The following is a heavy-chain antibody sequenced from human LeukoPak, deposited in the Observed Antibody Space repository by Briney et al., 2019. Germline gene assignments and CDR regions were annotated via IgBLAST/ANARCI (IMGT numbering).Heavy chain of an antibody. J-gene: IGHJ4*02. D-gene: IGHD3-10*01. CDR1: GYTFTIYY. CDR3: ARYSRGDRLYFDY. CDR2: INPSGGST. Sequence: GASVNVSCKASGYTFTIYYMHWVRQAPGQGLEWMGIINPSGGSTSYAQKFQGRVTMTRDTSTSTVYMELSSLRSEDTAVYYCARYSRGDRLYFDYWGQGTLVTVSS. V-gene: IGHV1-46*01.